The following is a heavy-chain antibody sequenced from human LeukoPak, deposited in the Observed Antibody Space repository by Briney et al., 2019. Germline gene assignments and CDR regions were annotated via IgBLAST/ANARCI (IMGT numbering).Heavy chain of an antibody. CDR2: MGSASSCV. V-gene: IGHV3-21*01. D-gene: IGHD6-19*01. CDR1: GVTIKNYT. J-gene: IGHJ4*02. CDR3: ATSIGVPVAFDF. Sequence: PGGSLRLSCAASGVTIKNYTMNWVRQAPGKGLEWVAFMGSASSCVFYADSVKGRFTISRDNAKNSLYLQMNSLKAEDTAIYYCATSIGVPVAFDFWGQGTLVTASS.